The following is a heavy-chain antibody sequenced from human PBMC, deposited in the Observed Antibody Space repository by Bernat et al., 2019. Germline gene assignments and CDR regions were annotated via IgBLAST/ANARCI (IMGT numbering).Heavy chain of an antibody. D-gene: IGHD6-19*01. Sequence: EVQLVESGGGLVQPGGSLRLSCSASGFTFRGYWMTWVRQAPGKGLECVASIKEDGSDKYYVDSVKGRFTISRDNAQNSLYLQLNSLRVEDTAVYYCARRRGSASLDYWGQGTLITVSS. V-gene: IGHV3-7*03. CDR1: GFTFRGYW. J-gene: IGHJ4*02. CDR3: ARRRGSASLDY. CDR2: IKEDGSDK.